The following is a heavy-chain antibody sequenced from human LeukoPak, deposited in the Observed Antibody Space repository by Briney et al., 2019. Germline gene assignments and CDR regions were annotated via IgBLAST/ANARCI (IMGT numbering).Heavy chain of an antibody. CDR1: GGTFSSYA. D-gene: IGHD2-8*01. CDR2: IIPIFGTA. Sequence: SVKVSCKASGGTFSSYAISWLRQAPGQGLEWMGGIIPIFGTANYAQKFQGRVTITTDESTSTAYMELSSLRSEDTAVYYCAREYCTNGVCYDYWGQGTLVTVSS. V-gene: IGHV1-69*05. CDR3: AREYCTNGVCYDY. J-gene: IGHJ4*02.